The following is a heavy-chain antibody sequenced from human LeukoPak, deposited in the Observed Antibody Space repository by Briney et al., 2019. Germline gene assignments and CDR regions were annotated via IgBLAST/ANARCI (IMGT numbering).Heavy chain of an antibody. CDR2: IYPDDSDT. V-gene: IGHV5-51*01. CDR3: ARHKAERGSSGYDWGAFDV. Sequence: GESLKISCKGSGYIFTNYWIGWVRQMPGKGLEWRGIIYPDDSDTRYSPSFQGQVTISADKSISTAYLQWSSLKASDTAMYYCARHKAERGSSGYDWGAFDVWGQGTMVTVSS. D-gene: IGHD5-12*01. J-gene: IGHJ3*01. CDR1: GYIFTNYW.